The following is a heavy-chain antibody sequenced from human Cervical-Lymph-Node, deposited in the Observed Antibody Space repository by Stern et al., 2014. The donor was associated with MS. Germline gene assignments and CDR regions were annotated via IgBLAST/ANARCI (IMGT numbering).Heavy chain of an antibody. CDR2: IIPIFGQA. J-gene: IGHJ6*02. CDR3: ATVSDVAATYYYYAMDV. Sequence: QVQLGQSGAEVKKPGSSVKVSCRASGGNLRRHAISWVRQAPGQGLERMGGIIPIFGQASYAQKSQDRVSITADESTSTAYLELTSLRSEDTALYYCATVSDVAATYYYYAMDVWGQGTTVTVSS. V-gene: IGHV1-69*01. CDR1: GGNLRRHA. D-gene: IGHD5-12*01.